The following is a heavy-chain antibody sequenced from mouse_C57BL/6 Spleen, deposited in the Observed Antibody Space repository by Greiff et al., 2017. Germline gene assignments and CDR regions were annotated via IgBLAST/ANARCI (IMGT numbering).Heavy chain of an antibody. CDR2: INYDGSST. CDR3: ARRGNYVGYYAMDD. J-gene: IGHJ4*01. Sequence: EVKLMESEGGLVQPGSSMKLSCTASGFTFSDYYMAWVRQVPEKGLEWVANINYDGSSTYYLDSLKSRFIISRDNAKNILYLQMSSLKSEDTATYYCARRGNYVGYYAMDDWGQGTSVTVSS. V-gene: IGHV5-16*01. CDR1: GFTFSDYY. D-gene: IGHD2-1*01.